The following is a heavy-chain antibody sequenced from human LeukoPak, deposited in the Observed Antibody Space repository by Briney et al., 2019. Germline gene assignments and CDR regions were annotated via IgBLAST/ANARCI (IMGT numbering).Heavy chain of an antibody. J-gene: IGHJ5*02. CDR1: GGSFSGYY. V-gene: IGHV4-34*01. CDR3: ARHVVRGVKGNWFDP. Sequence: SETLSLTCAVYGGSFSGYYWSWIRQPPGKGLEWIGEINHSGSTNYNPSLKSRVTISVDTSKNQFSLKLSSVTAADTAVYYCARHVVRGVKGNWFDPWGQGTLVTVSS. CDR2: INHSGST. D-gene: IGHD3-10*01.